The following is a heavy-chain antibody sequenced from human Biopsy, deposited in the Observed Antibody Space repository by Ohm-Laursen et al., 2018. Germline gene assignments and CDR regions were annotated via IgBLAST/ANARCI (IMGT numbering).Heavy chain of an antibody. CDR2: IYYSWTT. CDR1: GGSIRSPDHR. J-gene: IGHJ4*02. CDR3: ARAYFYGLGTSNYFFDS. D-gene: IGHD3-10*01. V-gene: IGHV4-39*01. Sequence: LSLTCTVSGGSIRSPDHRWNWVRRAPGKGLEWIGNIYYSWTTFYDPSLSRRVTMDLDTSSNQFSLKLKSVTSADTAVYFCARAYFYGLGTSNYFFDSWGQGALVTVSS.